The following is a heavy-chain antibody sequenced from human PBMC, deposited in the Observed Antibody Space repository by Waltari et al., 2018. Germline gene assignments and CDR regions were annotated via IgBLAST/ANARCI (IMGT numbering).Heavy chain of an antibody. D-gene: IGHD1-20*01. V-gene: IGHV4-34*01. CDR2: SNHMVNT. CDR3: ARTRRRITGTKDNYWYFDL. Sequence: QVQLQQWGAGLLKPSETLSLTCAVSGGPFRGYHWRWLRKPPGKGLEWIGESNHMVNTNYNPSLKSRVTISVDTSKNQFSLKLSSVTAADTAVYYCARTRRRITGTKDNYWYFDLWGRGTLVTVSS. CDR1: GGPFRGYH. J-gene: IGHJ2*01.